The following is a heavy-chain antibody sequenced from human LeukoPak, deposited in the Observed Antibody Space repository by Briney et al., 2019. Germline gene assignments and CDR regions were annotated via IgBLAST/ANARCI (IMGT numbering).Heavy chain of an antibody. V-gene: IGHV1-69*05. Sequence: SVKVSCKASGGTFSSYAISWVRQAPGQGLEWMGRIIPIFGTANYAQKFQGRVTITTDESTSTAYMELSSLRSENTAVYYCARDVWEMATTPHFDYWGQGTLVTVSS. CDR3: ARDVWEMATTPHFDY. CDR2: IIPIFGTA. CDR1: GGTFSSYA. J-gene: IGHJ4*02. D-gene: IGHD5-24*01.